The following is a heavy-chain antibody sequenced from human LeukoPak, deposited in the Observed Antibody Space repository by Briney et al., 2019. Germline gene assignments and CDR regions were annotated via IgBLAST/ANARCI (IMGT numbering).Heavy chain of an antibody. CDR1: GFTFSSYA. CDR3: AAAALLLWFGDEDAFDI. Sequence: GGSLRLSCAASGFTFSSYAMSWVRQAPGKGLEWVSATSGSGGSTYYADSVKGRFTISRDNSKNTLYLQMNSLRAEDTAVYYCAAAALLLWFGDEDAFDIWGQGTMVTVSS. J-gene: IGHJ3*02. D-gene: IGHD3-10*01. V-gene: IGHV3-23*01. CDR2: TSGSGGST.